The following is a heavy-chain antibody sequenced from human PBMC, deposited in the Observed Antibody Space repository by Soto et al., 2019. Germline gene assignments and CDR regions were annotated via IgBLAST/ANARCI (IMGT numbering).Heavy chain of an antibody. Sequence: EVQLVEFGGGLEQPGRSLRLSCAASGFTFDDYAMHWVRQTPGKGPEWVSGISWNSINIDYADSVKGRFTISRDNAKNFLYLQMNSLRAEDTALYYCAASRSYCLDYWGQGTLVTVS. V-gene: IGHV3-9*01. CDR2: ISWNSINI. J-gene: IGHJ4*02. D-gene: IGHD3-10*01. CDR3: AASRSYCLDY. CDR1: GFTFDDYA.